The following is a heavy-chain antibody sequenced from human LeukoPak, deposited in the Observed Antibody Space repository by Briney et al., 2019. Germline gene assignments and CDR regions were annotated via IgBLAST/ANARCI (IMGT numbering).Heavy chain of an antibody. Sequence: GGSLRLSCAASGFTFSSYAMHWVRQAPGKGLEWVAVISYDGSNKYYADSVKGRFTISRDNSKNTLYLQMNSLRAEDTAVYYCARGYTASGAFDIWGQGTMVTVSS. J-gene: IGHJ3*02. CDR2: ISYDGSNK. D-gene: IGHD2-2*02. V-gene: IGHV3-30*04. CDR1: GFTFSSYA. CDR3: ARGYTASGAFDI.